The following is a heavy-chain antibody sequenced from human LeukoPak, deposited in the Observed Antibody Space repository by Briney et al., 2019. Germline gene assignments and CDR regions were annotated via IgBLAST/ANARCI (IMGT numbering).Heavy chain of an antibody. CDR2: ISSSGDNT. V-gene: IGHV3-23*01. CDR1: GFTISNNA. D-gene: IGHD6-19*01. J-gene: IGHJ4*02. Sequence: GGSLRLSCAASGFTISNNAMSWVRQAPGKVLEWVSSISSSGDNTHYADSVKGRFTISRDNSKDTLYLQMNTLRAEDTAIYYCARRGWLVNFDYWGKGTLVTVSS. CDR3: ARRGWLVNFDY.